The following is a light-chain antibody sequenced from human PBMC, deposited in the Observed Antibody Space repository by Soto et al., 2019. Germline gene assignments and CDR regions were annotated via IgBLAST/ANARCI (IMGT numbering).Light chain of an antibody. CDR3: QQSDNLPFT. CDR2: DAS. Sequence: DIEMTQSPSSLSASLGDRVTIICQASEDINKYLNWYQQKPGKAPKLLIYDASNLETGVPSRFSGSGSGTDFSFTITSLEPEDFATYYCQQSDNLPFTFGPETRLDVK. V-gene: IGKV1-33*01. CDR1: EDINKY. J-gene: IGKJ3*01.